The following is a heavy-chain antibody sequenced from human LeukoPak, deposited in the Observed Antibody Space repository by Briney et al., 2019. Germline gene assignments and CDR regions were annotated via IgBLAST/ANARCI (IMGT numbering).Heavy chain of an antibody. Sequence: GGSLRLSCAASGFTFSSYDMHWVRQTTGKGLEWVAIIGTAGDTYYPGSVKGRFTVSRENAKNSLYLQMNSLRVEDTALYYCAREVTNRDGFDFWGQGTMVTVSS. D-gene: IGHD4-17*01. J-gene: IGHJ3*01. CDR1: GFTFSSYD. CDR3: AREVTNRDGFDF. CDR2: IGTAGDT. V-gene: IGHV3-13*01.